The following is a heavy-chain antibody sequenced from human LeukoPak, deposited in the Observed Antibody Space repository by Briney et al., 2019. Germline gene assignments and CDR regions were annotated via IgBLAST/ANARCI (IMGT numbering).Heavy chain of an antibody. J-gene: IGHJ6*03. V-gene: IGHV3-43*01. CDR2: ISWDGGST. Sequence: PGGSLRLSCAASGFTFDDYTMHWVRQAPGKGLEWVSLISWDGGSTYSADSVKGRFTISRDNSKNSLYLQMNSLRTEDTALYYCGRGATWNMGLPNYYYYMDVWGKGTTVTVSS. CDR3: GRGATWNMGLPNYYYYMDV. CDR1: GFTFDDYT. D-gene: IGHD1/OR15-1a*01.